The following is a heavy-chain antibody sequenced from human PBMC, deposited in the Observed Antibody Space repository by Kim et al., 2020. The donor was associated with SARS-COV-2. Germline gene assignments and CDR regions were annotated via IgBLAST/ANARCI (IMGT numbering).Heavy chain of an antibody. J-gene: IGHJ6*01. CDR1: GFTFSSYA. D-gene: IGHD2-2*01. CDR3: ARAYCSSTSCLNRTYYY. V-gene: IGHV3-30-3*01. CDR2: ISYDGSNK. Sequence: GGSLRLSCAASGFTFSSYAMHWVRQAPGKGLEWVAVISYDGSNKYYADSVKGRFTISRDNSKNTLYLQMNSLRAEDTAVYYCARAYCSSTSCLNRTYYY.